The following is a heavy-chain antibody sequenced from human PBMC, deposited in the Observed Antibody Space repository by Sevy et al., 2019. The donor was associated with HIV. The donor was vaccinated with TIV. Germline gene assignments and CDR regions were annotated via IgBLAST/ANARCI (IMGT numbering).Heavy chain of an antibody. CDR2: IYTSGRT. CDR1: GDSISSGNHW. D-gene: IGHD1-26*01. J-gene: IGHJ6*02. Sequence: SETLSLTCTVSGDSISSGNHWWSWIRQPAGKGLEWIGRIYTSGRTIYNPVLRSRVTKSVDTSTNQFFLNLNSVTAADTAVYYCARDGIRRDYYHGMDVWGQGTTVTVSS. V-gene: IGHV4-61*02. CDR3: ARDGIRRDYYHGMDV.